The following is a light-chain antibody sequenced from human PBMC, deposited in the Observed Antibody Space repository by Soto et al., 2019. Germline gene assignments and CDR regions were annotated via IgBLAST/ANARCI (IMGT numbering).Light chain of an antibody. CDR2: GTS. J-gene: IGKJ1*01. V-gene: IGKV3-20*01. CDR3: QHYGTSPWT. Sequence: EIVLTQSPATLSLSPGERAALSCRASQNVGSAYLAWYQQKSGQAPRLLIYGTSGRAAGVPDRFSGSGSGTDFTRTINRLDPEDFSVYYCQHYGTSPWTFGQGTKVEIK. CDR1: QNVGSAY.